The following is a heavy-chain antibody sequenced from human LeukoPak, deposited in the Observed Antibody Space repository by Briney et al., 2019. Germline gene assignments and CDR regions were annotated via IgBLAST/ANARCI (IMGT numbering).Heavy chain of an antibody. CDR2: ISAYNGNT. V-gene: IGHV1-18*01. D-gene: IGHD6-13*01. J-gene: IGHJ4*02. CDR3: ARDSSSWYAGVGY. CDR1: GYTFTRYG. Sequence: ASVTVCCKASGYTFTRYGISWVRQAPGQGLEWMGWISAYNGNTNYAQKLQGRVTMTTDTSTSTAYMELRSLRSDDTAVYYCARDSSSWYAGVGYWGQGTLVTVSS.